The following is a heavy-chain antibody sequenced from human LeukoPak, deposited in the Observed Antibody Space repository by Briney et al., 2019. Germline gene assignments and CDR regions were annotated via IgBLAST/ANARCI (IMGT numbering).Heavy chain of an antibody. CDR1: GFTFRSYW. D-gene: IGHD3-9*01. V-gene: IGHV3-7*01. J-gene: IGHJ3*02. Sequence: GGSLRLSCAGSGFTFRSYWMHWVRQASGKGLEWVANIKQDGSEKYYVDSVKGRFTISRDNANDSVYLQMNSLRAEDTAVYYCARRYFDWFLGAGGSLDIWGQGTMVTVSS. CDR3: ARRYFDWFLGAGGSLDI. CDR2: IKQDGSEK.